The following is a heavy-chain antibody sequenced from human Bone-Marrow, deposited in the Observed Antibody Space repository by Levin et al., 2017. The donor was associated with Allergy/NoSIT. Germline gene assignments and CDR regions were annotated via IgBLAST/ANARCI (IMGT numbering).Heavy chain of an antibody. V-gene: IGHV4-39*02. CDR3: ARRGEGKNWFDP. CDR1: GGSISSSGYY. D-gene: IGHD3-10*01. CDR2: INYSGRT. Sequence: SCTVSGGSISSSGYYWGWLRQPPGKGLEWIGSINYSGRTYYNLSLKSRVTVSVDTSKNLFSLMLSSVTAADTAVYYCARRGEGKNWFDPWGQGILVSVSS. J-gene: IGHJ5*02.